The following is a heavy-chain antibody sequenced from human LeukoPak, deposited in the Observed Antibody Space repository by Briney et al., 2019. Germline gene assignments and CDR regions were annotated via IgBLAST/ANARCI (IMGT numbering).Heavy chain of an antibody. D-gene: IGHD4-11*01. CDR3: AKATGYSNYVFDY. CDR2: ISSTSSQI. CDR1: GFIFSNYK. V-gene: IGHV3-21*04. J-gene: IGHJ4*02. Sequence: GGSLRLSCAASGFIFSNYKMNWVRQAPGKGLEWVSSISSTSSQINYADPVKGRFTISRDSAKNSVYLQMNSLRAEDTAVYYCAKATGYSNYVFDYWGQGTLVTVSS.